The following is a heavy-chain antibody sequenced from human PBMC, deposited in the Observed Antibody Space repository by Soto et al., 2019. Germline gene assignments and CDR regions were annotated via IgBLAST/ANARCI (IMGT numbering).Heavy chain of an antibody. CDR3: AKVGDGSCSRTSRLFHFDY. CDR1: GFTFSTYA. D-gene: IGHD2-2*01. CDR2: ISGSADST. V-gene: IGHV3-23*01. J-gene: IGHJ4*02. Sequence: EVQLLESGGSLVQPGGSLRLSCAASGFTFSTYAMSWVRQAPGKGLEWVSTISGSADSTFYADSVKGRFTISRDNSKNTLYLQMNSLRVEDTAVYYCAKVGDGSCSRTSRLFHFDYWGQGTLATVSS.